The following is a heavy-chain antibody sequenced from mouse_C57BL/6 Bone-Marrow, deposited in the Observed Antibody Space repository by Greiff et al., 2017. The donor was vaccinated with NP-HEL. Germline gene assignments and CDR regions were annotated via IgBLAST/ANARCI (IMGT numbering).Heavy chain of an antibody. D-gene: IGHD2-1*01. CDR3: AREYYGTWYFDV. CDR1: GFTFSSYA. CDR2: IGDGGSYT. V-gene: IGHV5-4*01. Sequence: EVQWVESGGGLVKPGGSLKLSCAASGFTFSSYAMSWVRQTPEKRLEWVATIGDGGSYTYYPDNVKGRFTISRDNAKNNLYLQMSHLKSEDTAMYYCAREYYGTWYFDVWGTGTTVTVSS. J-gene: IGHJ1*03.